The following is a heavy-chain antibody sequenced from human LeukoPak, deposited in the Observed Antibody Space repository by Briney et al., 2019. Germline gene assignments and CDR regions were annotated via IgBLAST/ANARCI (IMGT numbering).Heavy chain of an antibody. V-gene: IGHV5-51*01. CDR1: GYSFTDYY. CDR2: IYPADSDT. CDR3: ARQKTLWFGEANDAFDI. D-gene: IGHD3-10*01. J-gene: IGHJ3*02. Sequence: GESLKISCKGSGYSFTDYYIGWVRQMPGKGLEWMGIIYPADSDTTYSPSFQGQVTISADKSISTAYLQWSSLKASDTAMYYCARQKTLWFGEANDAFDIWGQGTMVTVSS.